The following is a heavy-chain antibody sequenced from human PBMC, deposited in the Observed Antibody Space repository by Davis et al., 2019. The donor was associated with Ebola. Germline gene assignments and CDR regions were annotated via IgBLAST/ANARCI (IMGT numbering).Heavy chain of an antibody. CDR1: GGSMSGYY. D-gene: IGHD6-13*01. CDR3: ARHGYSSSWWGGWFDP. CDR2: IFYNGRD. J-gene: IGHJ5*02. Sequence: MPSETLSLTCAVSGGSMSGYYWSWIRQPPGKGLEWIGYIFYNGRDLYNSSLRSRVSILINTSESQFSLKLTSVTAADSAVYYCARHGYSSSWWGGWFDPWGQGTLVTVSS. V-gene: IGHV4-59*08.